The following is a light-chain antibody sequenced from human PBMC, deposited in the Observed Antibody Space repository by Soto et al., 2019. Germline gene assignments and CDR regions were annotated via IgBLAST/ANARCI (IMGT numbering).Light chain of an antibody. CDR3: QHYNSYSEA. J-gene: IGKJ1*01. Sequence: DIEITQSPSTLSGSVGDRVTITCRASQSISSWLAWYQQKPGKPPNLLIHKASHLESGVPSRVSGSGSGTEFTLTISSLQPDDFETYYCQHYNSYSEAFGQGTKVDIK. CDR2: KAS. CDR1: QSISSW. V-gene: IGKV1-5*03.